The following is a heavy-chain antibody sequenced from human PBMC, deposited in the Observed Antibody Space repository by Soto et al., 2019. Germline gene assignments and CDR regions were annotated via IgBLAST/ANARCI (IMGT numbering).Heavy chain of an antibody. D-gene: IGHD3-22*01. J-gene: IGHJ4*02. V-gene: IGHV3-13*04. Sequence: EVQLVESGGGLVQPGGSLRLSCAASGFTFSTHDMHWVRQATGKGLEWVSAIGTAGDTYYPDSVKGRFAISRENAKNSLYLQVTSLRVGDTAVYYCARGPWPRGDSSGFYYYFDYWGQGTLVTVSS. CDR3: ARGPWPRGDSSGFYYYFDY. CDR1: GFTFSTHD. CDR2: IGTAGDT.